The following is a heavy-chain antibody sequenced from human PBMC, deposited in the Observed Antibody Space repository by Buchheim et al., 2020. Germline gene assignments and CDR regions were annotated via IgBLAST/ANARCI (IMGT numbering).Heavy chain of an antibody. Sequence: QVQLQQWGAGLLKPSETLSLTCAVYGGSFSGYYWSWIRQPPGKGLEWIGEINHSGSTNYNPSLKSRVTISVDTSKNQFSLKLSSVTAADTAVYYCARARVLGYGGNLLYYFDYWGQGTL. CDR2: INHSGST. J-gene: IGHJ4*02. V-gene: IGHV4-34*01. CDR3: ARARVLGYGGNLLYYFDY. D-gene: IGHD4-23*01. CDR1: GGSFSGYY.